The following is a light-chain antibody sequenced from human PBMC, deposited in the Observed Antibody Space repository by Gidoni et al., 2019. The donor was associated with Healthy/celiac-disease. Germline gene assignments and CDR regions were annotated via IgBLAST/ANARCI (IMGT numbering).Light chain of an antibody. CDR3: MQALQTPLT. Sequence: IMLTQSPLSLPVTPGEPASISCRSSQSLLHSNGYNDLDWYLQKPGQSPQLLIYLGSNRASGVADRFSGSGAGTDFTLKISRVEAEDVGVYYCMQALQTPLTFXGXTKVEIK. V-gene: IGKV2-28*01. J-gene: IGKJ4*01. CDR1: QSLLHSNGYND. CDR2: LGS.